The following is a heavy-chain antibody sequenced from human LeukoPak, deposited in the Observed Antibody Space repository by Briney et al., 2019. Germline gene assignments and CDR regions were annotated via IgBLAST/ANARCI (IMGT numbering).Heavy chain of an antibody. V-gene: IGHV4-31*03. J-gene: IGHJ5*01. D-gene: IGHD3-16*01. CDR1: GASLESIDNY. CDR3: ARSFSRVGLFGFSVRVNAEVDS. Sequence: SQTLSLTCTVSGASLESIDNYWTWIRQQPGKGLEYIGNIYYRGTTYYNPSLKSRVTISEDTSKNQFSLSLTSVTAADTAVYYCARSFSRVGLFGFSVRVNAEVDSWGQGILVTVSS. CDR2: IYYRGTT.